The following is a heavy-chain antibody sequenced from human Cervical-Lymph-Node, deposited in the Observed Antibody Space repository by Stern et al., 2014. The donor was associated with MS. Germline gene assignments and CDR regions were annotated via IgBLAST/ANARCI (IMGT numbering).Heavy chain of an antibody. D-gene: IGHD3-10*01. CDR1: GDSISGYY. CDR2: IYYTWST. J-gene: IGHJ4*02. CDR3: AKYVRGDNLYYLDY. Sequence: QVQLQESGPGLVRPSETLSLTCTVSGDSISGYYWSWIRQPPGKGLEWIGYIYYTWSTNYNPSLNSRVTLSLDTSKNQFSLRLSSVTAADTAVYYCAKYVRGDNLYYLDYWGQGALITVSS. V-gene: IGHV4-59*01.